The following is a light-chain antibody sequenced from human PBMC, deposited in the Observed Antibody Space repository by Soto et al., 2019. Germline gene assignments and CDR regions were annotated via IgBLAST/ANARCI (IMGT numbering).Light chain of an antibody. CDR3: QQYNNWPFS. CDR2: DVS. V-gene: IGKV3-15*01. J-gene: IGKJ5*01. Sequence: EIVMTQSPASLSVSPGERVTLSCRAGQSVTTNFAWYQQKSGQSPRLLIYDVSTRATGVPARFSGTGSETDFTLTISGLQSEDSAVYFCQQYNNWPFSFGQGTRLEIK. CDR1: QSVTTN.